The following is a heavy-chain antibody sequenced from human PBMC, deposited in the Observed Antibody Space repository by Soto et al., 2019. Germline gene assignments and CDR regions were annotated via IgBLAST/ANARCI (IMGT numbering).Heavy chain of an antibody. D-gene: IGHD2-21*02. V-gene: IGHV1-69*12. J-gene: IGHJ2*01. CDR3: ARGWLSVGVVVSDLLSYCYFDL. Sequence: QVQLVQSGAEVKKPGSSVKVSCKASGGTFSSYAISWVRQAPGQGLAWMGGIIPIFGTANYAQKFQGRVTITADESTRTSSIELSSLRSEDKGVYSCARGWLSVGVVVSDLLSYCYFDLWGRGAMVTVSS. CDR1: GGTFSSYA. CDR2: IIPIFGTA.